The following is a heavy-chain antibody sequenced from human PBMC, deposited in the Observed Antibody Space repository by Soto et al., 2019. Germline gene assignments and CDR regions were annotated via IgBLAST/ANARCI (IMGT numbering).Heavy chain of an antibody. CDR1: GGSISSYY. J-gene: IGHJ6*02. CDR3: ARVRIAAAAPSYYYYYGMDV. V-gene: IGHV4-59*01. CDR2: IYYSGST. D-gene: IGHD6-13*01. Sequence: SETLSLTCTVSGGSISSYYWSWIRQPPGKGLEWIGYIYYSGSTNYNPSLKSRVTISVDTSKNQFSLKLSSVTAADTAVYYCARVRIAAAAPSYYYYYGMDVWGQGTTVTVSS.